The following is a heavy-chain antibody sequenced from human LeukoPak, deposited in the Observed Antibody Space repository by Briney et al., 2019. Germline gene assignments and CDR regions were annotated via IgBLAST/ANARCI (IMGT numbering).Heavy chain of an antibody. Sequence: PSETLSLTCAVYGESLNSYYWSWIRQPPGKGLEWIGEIYESGSTEYNPSLKSRVTISMVPSKQQFSLSLTSVTAADTAVYYCARLERSRMDGAQYWGQGTLVTVSS. CDR2: IYESGST. V-gene: IGHV4-34*01. J-gene: IGHJ4*02. CDR1: GESLNSYY. CDR3: ARLERSRMDGAQY. D-gene: IGHD4/OR15-4a*01.